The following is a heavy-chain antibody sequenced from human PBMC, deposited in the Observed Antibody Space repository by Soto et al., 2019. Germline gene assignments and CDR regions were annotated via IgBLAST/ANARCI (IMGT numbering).Heavy chain of an antibody. Sequence: QVQLVQSGAEVKKPGSSVKVSCKASGGTFSSYAISWVRQPPGQGLEWMGGIIPIFGTANYAQKFQGRVTITADESTSTAYMERSSLRTEDTAVYYCARGRCGGDCYSLAADACDIWGQGTMVTDSS. CDR1: GGTFSSYA. CDR3: ARGRCGGDCYSLAADACDI. D-gene: IGHD2-21*02. J-gene: IGHJ3*02. CDR2: IIPIFGTA. V-gene: IGHV1-69*01.